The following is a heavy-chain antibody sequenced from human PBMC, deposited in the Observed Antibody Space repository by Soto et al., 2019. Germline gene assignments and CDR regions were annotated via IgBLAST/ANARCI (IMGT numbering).Heavy chain of an antibody. CDR1: GFTFSSYV. J-gene: IGHJ4*02. V-gene: IGHV3-33*01. D-gene: IGHD3-10*01. CDR3: ARDAYLGSGSYAY. CDR2: IWYDGSNK. Sequence: QVQLVESGGGVVQPGRSLRLSCAASGFTFSSYVMHWVRQAPGKGLEWVALIWYDGSNKNYADSVKGRFTISRDDSKNTLYLQMNSLRAEDTAVYYCARDAYLGSGSYAYWGQGTLVTVSS.